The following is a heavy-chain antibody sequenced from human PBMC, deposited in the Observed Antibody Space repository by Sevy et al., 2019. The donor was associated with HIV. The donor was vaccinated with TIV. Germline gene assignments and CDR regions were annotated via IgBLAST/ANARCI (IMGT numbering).Heavy chain of an antibody. CDR1: RFTFSSYW. J-gene: IGHJ4*02. CDR3: ARDDRLRSMDF. V-gene: IGHV3-7*03. D-gene: IGHD2-2*03. Sequence: GGSLRLSCAASRFTFSSYWMSWVRQVPGKGLEWVANINQAESEEEYVDSVKGRFTLSRGNAKNSIYLQMNSLRAEDTAVYYCARDDRLRSMDFWGQGTLVTVSS. CDR2: INQAESEE.